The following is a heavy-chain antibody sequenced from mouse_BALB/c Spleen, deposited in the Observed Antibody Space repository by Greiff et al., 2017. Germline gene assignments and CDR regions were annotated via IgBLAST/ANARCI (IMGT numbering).Heavy chain of an antibody. D-gene: IGHD1-1*01. J-gene: IGHJ1*01. CDR2: ISYSGST. CDR1: GYSITSDYA. CDR3: ARRITTVVDSYWYFDV. Sequence: EVKLLESGPGLVKPSQSLSLTCTVTGYSITSDYAWNWIRQFPGNKLEWMGYISYSGSTSYNPSLKSRISITRDTSKNQFFLQLNSVTTEDTATYYCARRITTVVDSYWYFDVWGAGTTVTVSS. V-gene: IGHV3-2*02.